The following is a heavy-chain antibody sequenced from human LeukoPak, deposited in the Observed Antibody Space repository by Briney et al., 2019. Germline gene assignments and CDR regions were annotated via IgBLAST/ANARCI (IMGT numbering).Heavy chain of an antibody. CDR2: INWNGGST. D-gene: IGHD4-23*01. CDR3: ARENTVVTYDAFDI. V-gene: IGHV3-20*04. J-gene: IGHJ3*02. CDR1: GFTFDDYG. Sequence: GGSLRLSCAASGFTFDDYGMSWVRHAPGKELEWVSGINWNGGSTVYADSVKGRFTISRDNAKNSLYLQMNSLRAEDTALYYCARENTVVTYDAFDIWGQGTMVTVSS.